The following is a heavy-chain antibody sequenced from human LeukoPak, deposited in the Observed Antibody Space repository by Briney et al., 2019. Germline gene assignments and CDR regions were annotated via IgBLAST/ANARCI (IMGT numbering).Heavy chain of an antibody. Sequence: PGGSLRLSCAASGFTFSSYSMNWVRQAPGKGLEWVSYISSSSSTIYYADSVKGRFTISRDNAKNSLYLQMNSLRAEDTAVYYCARARGYSYGYYYYYMDVWGKGTTVTVSS. V-gene: IGHV3-48*01. D-gene: IGHD5-18*01. J-gene: IGHJ6*03. CDR1: GFTFSSYS. CDR2: ISSSSSTI. CDR3: ARARGYSYGYYYYYMDV.